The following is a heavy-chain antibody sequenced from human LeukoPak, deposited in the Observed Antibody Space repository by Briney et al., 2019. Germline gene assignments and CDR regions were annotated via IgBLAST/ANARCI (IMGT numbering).Heavy chain of an antibody. CDR2: IYSGGST. V-gene: IGHV3-53*01. J-gene: IGHJ4*02. CDR1: GFTVSSNY. Sequence: GGSLRLSCAASGFTVSSNYMSWVRQAPGKGLEWVSIIYSGGSTFYADSVKGRFTISRDNANDSLYLQMTSLRAEDTAVYYCATNSIYGDYDENWGQGTLVTVSS. D-gene: IGHD4-17*01. CDR3: ATNSIYGDYDEN.